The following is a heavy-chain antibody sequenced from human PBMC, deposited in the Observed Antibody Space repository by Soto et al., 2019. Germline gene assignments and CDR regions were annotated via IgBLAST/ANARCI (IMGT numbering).Heavy chain of an antibody. V-gene: IGHV4-34*01. CDR2: INHSGST. CDR1: GGSFSGYY. D-gene: IGHD4-17*01. J-gene: IGHJ3*02. Sequence: QVQLQQWGAGLLKPSETLSLTCAVYGGSFSGYYWSWIRQPPGKGLEWIGEINHSGSTNYNPSLKSRVTISVDTSKNQFSLKLSSVTAADTAVYYCARGRGDYAADAFDIWGQGTMVTVSS. CDR3: ARGRGDYAADAFDI.